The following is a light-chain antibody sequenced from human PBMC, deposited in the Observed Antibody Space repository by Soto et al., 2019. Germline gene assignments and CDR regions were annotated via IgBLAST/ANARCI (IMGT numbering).Light chain of an antibody. CDR3: QQYNSYPWT. CDR1: QSISSW. V-gene: IGKV1-5*03. Sequence: DIQMTQSPSTLSASVGDRVTITCRASQSISSWLAWYQQEPGKAPKLLFYKASTLQSGVPSRFSGSGSGTEFTLTISSLQPDDFATYYCQQYNSYPWTFGQGTKVESK. CDR2: KAS. J-gene: IGKJ1*01.